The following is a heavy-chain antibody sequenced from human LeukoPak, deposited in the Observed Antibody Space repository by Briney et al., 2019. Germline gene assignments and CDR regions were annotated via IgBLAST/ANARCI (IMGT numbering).Heavy chain of an antibody. CDR1: GYSFTNYG. J-gene: IGHJ4*02. V-gene: IGHV1-18*04. D-gene: IGHD5-18*01. CDR2: ISTDNGNT. Sequence: ASVKVSCKSSGYSFTNYGINWVRQAPGQGLEWMGWISTDNGNTDYAQNLQGRVTMTTDTSTSTAYMEVRSLRSDDTAVYYCARAYSYGYGLLDYWGQGTLVTVSS. CDR3: ARAYSYGYGLLDY.